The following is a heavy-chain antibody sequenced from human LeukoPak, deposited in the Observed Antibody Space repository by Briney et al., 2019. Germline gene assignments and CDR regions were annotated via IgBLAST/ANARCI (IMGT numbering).Heavy chain of an antibody. CDR3: ARDPSSSYNYDY. V-gene: IGHV3-74*01. Sequence: PGGSLRLSCAASGFTFSSYWMHWVRQAPGKGLVWVSRINSDGSSTSYADSVKGRFTISRDNAKNTLYLQMNRLRAEDTAVYYCARDPSSSYNYDYWGQGTLVTVSS. CDR1: GFTFSSYW. D-gene: IGHD5-24*01. J-gene: IGHJ4*02. CDR2: INSDGSST.